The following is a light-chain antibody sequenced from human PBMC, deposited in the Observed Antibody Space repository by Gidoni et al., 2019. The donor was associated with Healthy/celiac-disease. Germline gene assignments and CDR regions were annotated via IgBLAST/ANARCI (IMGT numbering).Light chain of an antibody. J-gene: IGKJ1*01. CDR1: QSVSSSY. V-gene: IGKV3-20*01. CDR2: GAS. CDR3: QQYGSSPRT. Sequence: EIVLTQSPGTLSLSPGERATLSCRASQSVSSSYLAWYQQKPLQAPRLLIYGASSRATGIPDRFSGSGSGTDFTLTISRLEPEDFAVYYCQQYGSSPRTFGQGTKVEIK.